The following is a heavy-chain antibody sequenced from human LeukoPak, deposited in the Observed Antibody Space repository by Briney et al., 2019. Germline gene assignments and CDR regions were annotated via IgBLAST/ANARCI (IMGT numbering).Heavy chain of an antibody. J-gene: IGHJ6*03. Sequence: GGSLRLSCAASGFTFSSYAMSWVRQAPGKGLEWVSAISGSGGSTYYADSVKGRFTISRDNSKNTLYLQMNSLRAEDTAVYYCARERAPAYNFYMDVWGKGTKVTVSS. CDR1: GFTFSSYA. CDR3: ARERAPAYNFYMDV. D-gene: IGHD3/OR15-3a*01. CDR2: ISGSGGST. V-gene: IGHV3-23*01.